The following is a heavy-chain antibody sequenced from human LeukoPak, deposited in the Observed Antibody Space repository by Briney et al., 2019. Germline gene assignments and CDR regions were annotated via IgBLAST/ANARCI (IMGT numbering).Heavy chain of an antibody. D-gene: IGHD7-27*01. CDR3: ARDRSSTWGTHLDY. CDR1: GYTFSNYY. Sequence: VASVKVSCKTSGYTFSNYYMQWVRQAPGQGLEWMGIINPVSGSTTYPQKFQGRVTMTRDTSTSTVYMELSSLKSEDTAVYYCARDRSSTWGTHLDYWGQGTLVTVSS. J-gene: IGHJ4*02. CDR2: INPVSGST. V-gene: IGHV1-46*01.